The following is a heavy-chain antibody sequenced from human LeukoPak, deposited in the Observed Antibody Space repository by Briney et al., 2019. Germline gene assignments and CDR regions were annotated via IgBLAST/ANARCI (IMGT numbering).Heavy chain of an antibody. V-gene: IGHV4-4*07. CDR1: GGSIYSYY. J-gene: IGHJ6*03. Sequence: SETLSLTCSVSGGSIYSYYWSWIRQTANKGLEWIGRLYPGVSTDYNPSLKSRVTMSVDTSKKQFALRLSAVTAADTAVYYCARMKFYDSTGYSPGHYMDVWGKGTTVIVSS. CDR3: ARMKFYDSTGYSPGHYMDV. D-gene: IGHD3-22*01. CDR2: LYPGVST.